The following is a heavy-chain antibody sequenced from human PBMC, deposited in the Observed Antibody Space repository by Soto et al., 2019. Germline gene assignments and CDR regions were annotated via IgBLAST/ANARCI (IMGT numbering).Heavy chain of an antibody. Sequence: GASVQVSCKASGYTFTSYGISWVRQAPGQGLEWMGWISAYNGNTNYAQKLQGRVTMTTDTSTSTAYMELRSLRSDDTAVYYCARDAILGSSNYKRFDYWGQGTLVTVSS. J-gene: IGHJ4*02. CDR2: ISAYNGNT. CDR3: ARDAILGSSNYKRFDY. V-gene: IGHV1-18*04. D-gene: IGHD6-6*01. CDR1: GYTFTSYG.